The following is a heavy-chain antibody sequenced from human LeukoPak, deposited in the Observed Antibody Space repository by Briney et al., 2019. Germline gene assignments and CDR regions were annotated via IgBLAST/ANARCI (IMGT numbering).Heavy chain of an antibody. D-gene: IGHD1-26*01. J-gene: IGHJ4*02. CDR2: INAGDGNT. Sequence: ASVKVSCKASGYTFTSYAIDWVRQAPGQRLEWMGWINAGDGNTKYSQKFQGRVTITRDTFASTVYTELSSLRSEDTAVYYCARASVRSGSYGYWGQGTLVTVSS. CDR1: GYTFTSYA. V-gene: IGHV1-3*01. CDR3: ARASVRSGSYGY.